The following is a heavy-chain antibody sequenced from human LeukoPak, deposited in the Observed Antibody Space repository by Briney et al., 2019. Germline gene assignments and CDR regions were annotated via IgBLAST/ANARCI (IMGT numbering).Heavy chain of an antibody. J-gene: IGHJ6*02. CDR2: ISGSGGNT. CDR1: GFTFSSYS. CDR3: AKDRLYGDNAWDMDV. Sequence: PGGSLRLSCAASGFTFSSYSMNWVRQAPGKGLEWVSAISGSGGNTYYADSVKGRFTISRDNSKNTVFLQMNSLRVEGTAEYYCAKDRLYGDNAWDMDVWGRGTTVTVSS. V-gene: IGHV3-23*01. D-gene: IGHD4-17*01.